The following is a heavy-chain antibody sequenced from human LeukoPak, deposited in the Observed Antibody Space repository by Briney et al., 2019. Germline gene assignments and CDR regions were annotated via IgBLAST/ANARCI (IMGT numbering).Heavy chain of an antibody. CDR1: GGSISSYY. V-gene: IGHV4-59*08. Sequence: PSETLSLTCTVSGGSISSYYWSWTRQPPGKGLEWIGYIYYSGSTNYNPSLKSRVTISVDTSKNQFSLKLSSVTAADTAVYYCARLSTRYYYYGMDVWGQGTTVTVSS. CDR3: ARLSTRYYYYGMDV. CDR2: IYYSGST. J-gene: IGHJ6*02.